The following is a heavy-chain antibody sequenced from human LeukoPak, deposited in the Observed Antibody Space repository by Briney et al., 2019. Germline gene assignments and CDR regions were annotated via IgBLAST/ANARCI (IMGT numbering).Heavy chain of an antibody. CDR1: GFTVSSNY. J-gene: IGHJ4*02. D-gene: IGHD2-21*02. Sequence: QPGGSLKLSCAASGFTVSSNYMNWVRQAPGKGLELVSVIYSGGATYYADAVKGRFTISRDDSKNTLYLQMNSLRAEDTAVYYCARGAHIVVVTAISSDYWGQGTLVTVSS. V-gene: IGHV3-53*01. CDR2: IYSGGAT. CDR3: ARGAHIVVVTAISSDY.